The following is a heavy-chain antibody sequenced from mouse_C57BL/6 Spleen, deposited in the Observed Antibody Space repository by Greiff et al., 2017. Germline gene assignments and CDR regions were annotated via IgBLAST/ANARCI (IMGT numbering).Heavy chain of an antibody. CDR3: TLDWDDYAMDH. J-gene: IGHJ4*01. Sequence: QVHVKQSGAELVMPGASVTLSCKASGYPFTDYEMHWVTQTPVHGLEWIGAIDPETGGTAYNQKFKGKAILTADKSSSTAYMELRSLTSEDSAVYYCTLDWDDYAMDHWGQGTSVTVSS. D-gene: IGHD4-1*01. CDR2: IDPETGGT. CDR1: GYPFTDYE. V-gene: IGHV1-15*01.